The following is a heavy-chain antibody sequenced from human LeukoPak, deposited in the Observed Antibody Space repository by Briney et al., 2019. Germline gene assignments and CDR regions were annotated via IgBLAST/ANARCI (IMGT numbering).Heavy chain of an antibody. V-gene: IGHV3-74*03. D-gene: IGHD1-1*01. J-gene: IGHJ4*02. Sequence: GGSLGLSCTASGFTFSGHWIHWVRQPPGMGLVWVSRINERGTDSMYAESVKGRFTISRDNAKNTVYLQMNSLRAEDTAVYYCVRDETLWTLDWWGQGTLVSVSS. CDR1: GFTFSGHW. CDR3: VRDETLWTLDW. CDR2: INERGTDS.